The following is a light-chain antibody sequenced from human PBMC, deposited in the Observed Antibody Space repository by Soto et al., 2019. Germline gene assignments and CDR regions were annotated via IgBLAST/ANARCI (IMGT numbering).Light chain of an antibody. V-gene: IGLV2-14*01. J-gene: IGLJ2*01. Sequence: QSVLTQPASVSGSPGQSITISCTGTSSDVGGYNYVSWYQQHPGKAPKLMICEVTNRPSGVSNRFSGSKSGNTASLTISGLQAGDEAYYYCTSYTSSSTLGFGGGTKVTVL. CDR3: TSYTSSSTLG. CDR1: SSDVGGYNY. CDR2: EVT.